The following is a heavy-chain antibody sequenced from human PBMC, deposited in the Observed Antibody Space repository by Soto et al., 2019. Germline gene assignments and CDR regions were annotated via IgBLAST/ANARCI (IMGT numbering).Heavy chain of an antibody. Sequence: SETLSLTCRVSDGSMNSDSSYWGWIRQPPGKGLEWIGVINHSGSTYHNLSLKGRVTMSVDASRNQFSLKLTSMTAADTAVYYCARLGGYVSVGYYYLWDSWGQGALVTVSS. V-gene: IGHV4-39*01. CDR1: DGSMNSDSSY. D-gene: IGHD3-22*01. J-gene: IGHJ4*02. CDR3: ARLGGYVSVGYYYLWDS. CDR2: INHSGST.